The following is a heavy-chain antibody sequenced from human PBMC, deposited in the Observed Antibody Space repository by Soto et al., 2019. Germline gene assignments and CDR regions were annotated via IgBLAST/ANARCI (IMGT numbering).Heavy chain of an antibody. Sequence: QITLKESGPTLVKPTQTLTLTCTFSGFSLTTSGVGVGWIRQPPGKALEWLALIYWDDGKRYSPSLKSRLTITKDTSKNQVLLTLTNMDPVDTATYYCAHRRSNGWEFDYWGQGTLVTVSS. J-gene: IGHJ4*02. CDR3: AHRRSNGWEFDY. D-gene: IGHD6-19*01. V-gene: IGHV2-5*02. CDR2: IYWDDGK. CDR1: GFSLTTSGVG.